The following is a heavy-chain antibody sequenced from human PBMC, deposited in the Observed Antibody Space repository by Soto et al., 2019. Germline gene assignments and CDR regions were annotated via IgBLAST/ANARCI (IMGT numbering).Heavy chain of an antibody. V-gene: IGHV3-74*01. CDR2: INSDGSST. D-gene: IGHD6-13*01. CDR3: ARRSTAAVPLDY. Sequence: GGSLRLSCAASGFTFSSYWMHWVRQAPGKGLVWVSRINSDGSSTSYADSVKGRFTISRDNAKNTLYLQMNSLRAEDTAVYYCARRSTAAVPLDYWGQGTLVTVSS. CDR1: GFTFSSYW. J-gene: IGHJ4*02.